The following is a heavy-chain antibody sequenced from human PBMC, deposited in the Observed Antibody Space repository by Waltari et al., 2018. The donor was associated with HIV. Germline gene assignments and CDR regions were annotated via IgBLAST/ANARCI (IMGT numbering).Heavy chain of an antibody. CDR2: GYISGST. Sequence: QVQLQESGPGLVKHSQTLSLTCTVSGGSITSGTYYWTWIRQPAGKGLEWVGRGYISGSTNYNPSLRSRVTISVDTSKNQFSLKLTSVTAADTAVYYCARGLDILTAHYHWYLDLWGRGTLVTVSS. J-gene: IGHJ2*01. CDR3: ARGLDILTAHYHWYLDL. CDR1: GGSITSGTYY. D-gene: IGHD3-9*01. V-gene: IGHV4-61*02.